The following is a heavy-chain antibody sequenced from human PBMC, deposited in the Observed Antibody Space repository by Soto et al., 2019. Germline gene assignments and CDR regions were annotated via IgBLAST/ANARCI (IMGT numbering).Heavy chain of an antibody. V-gene: IGHV3-30-3*01. D-gene: IGHD1-26*01. CDR1: GFTFSTYA. J-gene: IGHJ4*02. CDR2: ISNDATNK. Sequence: QVHLVESGGGVVQPGRSLRLSCAASGFTFSTYALHWVRQAPGKGLEWVAVISNDATNKYYADSVSGRFTISRDNSKKKRFLETKSLRAEDTGLYCLASTDGVGDTEIDDWGQGTLVTVSS. CDR3: ASTDGVGDTEIDD.